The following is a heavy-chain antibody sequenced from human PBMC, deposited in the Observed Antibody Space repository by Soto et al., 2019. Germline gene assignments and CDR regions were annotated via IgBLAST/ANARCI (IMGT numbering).Heavy chain of an antibody. V-gene: IGHV4-59*08. D-gene: IGHD3-10*01. J-gene: IGHJ4*02. CDR3: ARHNYGSGSTYFDY. CDR1: GGSISSYY. CDR2: IYFRGTT. Sequence: TSETLSLTCTVSGGSISSYYWSWIRQPPGKGLEWIGYIYFRGTTNYNPSLKSRVTMSADTSKNQFSLKLNSMTAADTAVYYCARHNYGSGSTYFDYWGQGTLVTVSS.